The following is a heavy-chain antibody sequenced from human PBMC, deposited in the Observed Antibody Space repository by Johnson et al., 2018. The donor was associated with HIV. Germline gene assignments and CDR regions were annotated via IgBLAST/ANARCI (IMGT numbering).Heavy chain of an antibody. V-gene: IGHV3-66*03. CDR1: GFTVSSNY. Sequence: VQLVESGGGLVRPGGSLRLSCAASGFTVSSNYMSWVRQAPGKGLEWVSGISWNSGSIGYADSVKGRFTISRDNSNNTLYLQMNSLRVEDTAVYYCAREESSSSRDGFDIWGQGTMVTVSS. D-gene: IGHD6-6*01. J-gene: IGHJ3*02. CDR2: SWNSGSI. CDR3: AREESSSSRDGFDI.